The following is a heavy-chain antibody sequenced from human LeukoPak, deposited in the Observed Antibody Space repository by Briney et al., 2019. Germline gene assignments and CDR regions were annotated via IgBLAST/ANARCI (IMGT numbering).Heavy chain of an antibody. D-gene: IGHD2-15*01. V-gene: IGHV4-39*07. Sequence: PSETLSLTCTVSGGSISSSSYYWGWIRQPPGKGLEWIGSIYYSGSTYYNPSLKSRVTISVDTSKNQFSLKLSSVTAADTAVYYCAREYRIGIDYWGQGTLVTVSS. CDR2: IYYSGST. J-gene: IGHJ4*02. CDR1: GGSISSSSYY. CDR3: AREYRIGIDY.